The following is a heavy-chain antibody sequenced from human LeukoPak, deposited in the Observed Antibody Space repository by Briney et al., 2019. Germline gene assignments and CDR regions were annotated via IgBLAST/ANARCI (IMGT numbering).Heavy chain of an antibody. V-gene: IGHV3-23*01. CDR1: GFTFSTYA. CDR2: ITASGTNT. J-gene: IGHJ4*02. CDR3: AKGNGYSCGRYYFDY. D-gene: IGHD5-18*01. Sequence: GGSLRLSCAASGFTFSTYAMGWVRQAPGKGLEWVSAITASGTNTYYADSVKGRFTISRDNSKNTLYLQMNSLRAEDTAVYYCAKGNGYSCGRYYFDYWGQGTLVTVSS.